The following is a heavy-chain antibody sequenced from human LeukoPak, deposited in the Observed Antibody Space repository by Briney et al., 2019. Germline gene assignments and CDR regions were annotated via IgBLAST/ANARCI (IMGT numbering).Heavy chain of an antibody. CDR3: ARGERYSPWTTGFDY. V-gene: IGHV3-21*01. D-gene: IGHD5-18*01. CDR2: ISSSSSYI. J-gene: IGHJ4*02. Sequence: PGGSLRLSCAASGFTFSSYAMHWVRQAPGKGLVWVSSISSSSSYIYYADSVKGRFTISRDNAKNSLYLQMTSLRAEDTAVYYCARGERYSPWTTGFDYWGQGTLVTVSS. CDR1: GFTFSSYA.